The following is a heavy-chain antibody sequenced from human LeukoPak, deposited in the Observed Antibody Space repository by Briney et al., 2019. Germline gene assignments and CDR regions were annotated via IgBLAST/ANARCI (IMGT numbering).Heavy chain of an antibody. J-gene: IGHJ6*03. D-gene: IGHD3-3*01. Sequence: AGFLRLSCAASGFTFSSYGMHWVRQAPGKGLEWVAFIRYDGSNKYHADSVKGRFTISRDNSKNTLYLQMNSLRAEDTAVYYCAKGSKEVLFTRDHCMDVWGKGTTVTISS. CDR2: IRYDGSNK. CDR3: AKGSKEVLFTRDHCMDV. V-gene: IGHV3-30*02. CDR1: GFTFSSYG.